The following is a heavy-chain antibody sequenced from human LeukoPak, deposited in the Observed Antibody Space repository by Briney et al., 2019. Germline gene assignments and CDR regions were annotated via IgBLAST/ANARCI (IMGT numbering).Heavy chain of an antibody. D-gene: IGHD2-15*01. J-gene: IGHJ4*02. CDR3: ARATTGVVDY. CDR1: GFTFSSYW. V-gene: IGHV3-74*01. Sequence: PGESLRLSCAASGFTFSSYWMHWVRQAPGKGLVWVSRIKSDGSTTSYANSVKGRFTISRDNAKNTLYLQMNSLRAEDTAVYYCARATTGVVDYWGQGTLVTVSS. CDR2: IKSDGSTT.